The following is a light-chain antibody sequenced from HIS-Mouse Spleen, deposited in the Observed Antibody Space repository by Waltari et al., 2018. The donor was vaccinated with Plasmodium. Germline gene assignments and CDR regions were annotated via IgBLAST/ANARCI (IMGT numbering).Light chain of an antibody. CDR1: QSVSSSY. CDR3: QQYGSSPYT. CDR2: GAS. Sequence: EIVLTQSPGTLSLSPGERDTISCRASQSVSSSYLAWYQQKPGQAPRLLIYGASSRATGIPDRFSGSGSGTDFTLTISRLEPEDFAVYYCQQYGSSPYTFGQGTKLEIK. V-gene: IGKV3-20*01. J-gene: IGKJ2*01.